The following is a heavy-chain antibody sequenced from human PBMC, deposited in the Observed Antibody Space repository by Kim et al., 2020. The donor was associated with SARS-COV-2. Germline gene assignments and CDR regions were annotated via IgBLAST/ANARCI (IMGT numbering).Heavy chain of an antibody. CDR1: GYTFTSYA. CDR3: ARDLTETPWVCSGGSCHTNWFDP. V-gene: IGHV7-4-1*02. Sequence: ASVKVSCKASGYTFTSYAMNWVRQAPGQGLEWMGWINTNTGNPTYAQGFTGRFVFSLDTSVSTAYLQISSLKAEDTAVYYCARDLTETPWVCSGGSCHTNWFDPWGQGTLVTVSS. J-gene: IGHJ5*02. CDR2: INTNTGNP. D-gene: IGHD2-15*01.